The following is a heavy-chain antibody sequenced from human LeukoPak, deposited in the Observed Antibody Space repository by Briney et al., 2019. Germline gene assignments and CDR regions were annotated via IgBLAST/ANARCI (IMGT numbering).Heavy chain of an antibody. J-gene: IGHJ5*02. V-gene: IGHV4-59*01. CDR3: ARVGAHYDFWSGIEFDP. CDR1: GGSISSYY. Sequence: SEALSLTCTVSGGSISSYYWSWIRQPPGKGLEWIGYIYYSGSTNYNPSLKSRVTISVDTSKNQFSLKLSSVTAADTAVYYCARVGAHYDFWSGIEFDPWGQGTLVTVSS. CDR2: IYYSGST. D-gene: IGHD3-3*01.